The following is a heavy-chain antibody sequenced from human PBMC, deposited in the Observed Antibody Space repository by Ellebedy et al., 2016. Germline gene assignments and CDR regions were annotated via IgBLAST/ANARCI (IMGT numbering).Heavy chain of an antibody. CDR3: ARDLLEVTMKWYFDL. D-gene: IGHD4-17*01. CDR1: GFTFGSHG. CDR2: ISSSSGTI. J-gene: IGHJ2*01. V-gene: IGHV3-48*01. Sequence: GESLKISCAASGFTFGSHGMNWVRQAPGKGLEWLSYISSSSGTIYYADSVKGRFTISRDNAKNSLYLQMNSLRAEDTAVYYCARDLLEVTMKWYFDLWGRGTLVTVSS.